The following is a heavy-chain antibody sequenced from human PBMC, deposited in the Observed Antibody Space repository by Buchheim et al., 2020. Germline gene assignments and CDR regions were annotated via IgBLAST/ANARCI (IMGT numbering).Heavy chain of an antibody. CDR2: INHSGST. D-gene: IGHD2-21*02. CDR1: GGSFSGYY. J-gene: IGHJ4*02. Sequence: QVQLQQWGAGLLKSSETLSLTCAVYGGSFSGYYWSWIRQPPGKGLEWIGEINHSGSTNYNPSLKSRVTISVNTSKNQSSMKLSSVTAADTAVYYCAGVMVVTATYYFDYWGQETL. V-gene: IGHV4-34*01. CDR3: AGVMVVTATYYFDY.